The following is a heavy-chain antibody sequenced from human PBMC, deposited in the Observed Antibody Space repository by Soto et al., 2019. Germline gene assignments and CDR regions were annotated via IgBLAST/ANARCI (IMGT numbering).Heavy chain of an antibody. CDR1: GGSLSGYY. CDR3: XXXXXXXXATH. CDR2: VKDGGHT. J-gene: IGHJ4*02. V-gene: IGHV4-34*01. Sequence: QVQLQQWGAGLLKPSETLSLNCAVTGGSLSGYYWSWIRQPPGKGLEWIGEVKDGGHTNYSPSLRGRVTXXXXXXXXXXXXXXXXXXXXXXXXXXXXXXXXXXXATHWDQGSLVTVSS. D-gene: IGHD5-12*01.